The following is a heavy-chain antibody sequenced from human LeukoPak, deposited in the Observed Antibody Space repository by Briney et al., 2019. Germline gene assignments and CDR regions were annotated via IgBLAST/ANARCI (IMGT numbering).Heavy chain of an antibody. CDR1: GGSLSGYY. V-gene: IGHV4-34*01. CDR3: ARDRDDDPNSSWYRSGLNWFDP. CDR2: INHSGST. J-gene: IGHJ5*02. D-gene: IGHD6-13*01. Sequence: SETLSLTCAVSGGSLSGYYWTWIRQPPGKGLEWIGEINHSGSTNYNPSLKSRVTISVDTSRKQFFLRLSSVTAADTAVYYCARDRDDDPNSSWYRSGLNWFDPWGQGTLVTVSS.